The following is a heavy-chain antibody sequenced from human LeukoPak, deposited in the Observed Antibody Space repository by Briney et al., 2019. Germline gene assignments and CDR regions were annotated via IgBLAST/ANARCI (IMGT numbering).Heavy chain of an antibody. V-gene: IGHV5-51*01. CDR2: IYPGDSDT. CDR3: ARQIVPRGYSGYGQFFYYHFDY. J-gene: IGHJ4*02. D-gene: IGHD5-12*01. Sequence: GESLKISCKGSGYSFTSYWIGWVRQMPGKGLEWMGIIYPGDSDTRYSPSFQGQVTISADKSISTAYLQWSSLKASDTAMYYCARQIVPRGYSGYGQFFYYHFDYWGQGTLVTVSS. CDR1: GYSFTSYW.